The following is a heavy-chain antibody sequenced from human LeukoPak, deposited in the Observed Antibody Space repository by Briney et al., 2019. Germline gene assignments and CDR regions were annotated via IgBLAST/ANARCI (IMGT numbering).Heavy chain of an antibody. D-gene: IGHD1-26*01. CDR2: IGSDGGST. Sequence: PGGSLRLSCTASGFTFSGYWMNWVRQAPGKGLVWVSRIGSDGGSTTYADSVKGRFTISRDNAKNTLYLQMTRLRAEDTAVYYCARGGSGNFYYWGQGTLVTVSS. V-gene: IGHV3-74*03. CDR1: GFTFSGYW. CDR3: ARGGSGNFYY. J-gene: IGHJ4*02.